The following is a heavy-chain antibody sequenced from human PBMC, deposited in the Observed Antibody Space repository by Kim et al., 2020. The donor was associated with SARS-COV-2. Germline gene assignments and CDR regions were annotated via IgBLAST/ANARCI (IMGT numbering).Heavy chain of an antibody. V-gene: IGHV1-69*13. CDR3: ARSFSSGYYFYWFDP. CDR2: IIPIFGTA. J-gene: IGHJ5*02. Sequence: SVKVSCKASGGTFSSYAISWVRQAPGQGLEWMGGIIPIFGTANYAQKFQGRVTNTADESTSTAYMELSSLRSEDTAVYYCARSFSSGYYFYWFDPWGQGTLVTVSS. D-gene: IGHD3-22*01. CDR1: GGTFSSYA.